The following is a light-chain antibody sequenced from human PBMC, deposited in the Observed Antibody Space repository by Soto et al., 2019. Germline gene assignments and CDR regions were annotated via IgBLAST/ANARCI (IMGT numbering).Light chain of an antibody. CDR2: EVS. Sequence: QSALTQPASVSGSRGQSITISCTGTSSDVGGYNYVSRYQQHPGKAPKLMIYEVSNRPSGVSNRFSGSKSGNTASLTISGLQAEDEADYFCNSYGSTSTRYVFGTGTKVTVL. J-gene: IGLJ1*01. CDR1: SSDVGGYNY. V-gene: IGLV2-14*01. CDR3: NSYGSTSTRYV.